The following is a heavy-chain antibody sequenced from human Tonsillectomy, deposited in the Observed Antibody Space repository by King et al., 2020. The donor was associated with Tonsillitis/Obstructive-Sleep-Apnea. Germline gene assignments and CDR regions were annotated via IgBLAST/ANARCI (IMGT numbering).Heavy chain of an antibody. CDR2: ISGSGGAI. Sequence: VQLVESGGGLVQPGGSLRLSCAASGFTFSSYAMNWVRQAPGKGLEWLSAISGSGGAIYYADSVKGRFTISRDNSKHTLYLQINSLRAEDTAVYYCAKGSGDRSCWFEHNWFDPWGLGTLVTVSS. CDR1: GFTFSSYA. V-gene: IGHV3-23*04. D-gene: IGHD6-19*01. CDR3: AKGSGDRSCWFEHNWFDP. J-gene: IGHJ5*02.